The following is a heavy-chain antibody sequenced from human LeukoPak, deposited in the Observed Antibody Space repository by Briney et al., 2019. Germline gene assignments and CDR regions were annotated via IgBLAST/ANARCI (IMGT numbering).Heavy chain of an antibody. Sequence: GESLRLSCIASGFTFSNYWMNWVRQAPGQGLMWLSRINDAGRDISYAESVKGRFTSSRDNAKNTLYLQMNSLRAEDTAVYYCTRIRVGADQLEYWGQGTLVTVSS. CDR3: TRIRVGADQLEY. CDR1: GFTFSNYW. V-gene: IGHV3-74*01. CDR2: INDAGRDI. J-gene: IGHJ4*02. D-gene: IGHD1-26*01.